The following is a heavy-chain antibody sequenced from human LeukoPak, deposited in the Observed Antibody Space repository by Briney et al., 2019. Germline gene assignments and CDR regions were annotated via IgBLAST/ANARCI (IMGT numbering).Heavy chain of an antibody. CDR3: AGIAAAGPDPMFDY. CDR2: IKPDGSDK. V-gene: IGHV3-7*01. J-gene: IGHJ4*02. CDR1: GITLSNYW. Sequence: GGSLRLSCAASGITLSNYWMTWVRQIPGKGLEWVANIKPDGSDKNYLDSVKGRFTISRDNAKNSLYLQMNSLRADDTAVYYCAGIAAAGPDPMFDYWGQGTLVTVSS. D-gene: IGHD6-13*01.